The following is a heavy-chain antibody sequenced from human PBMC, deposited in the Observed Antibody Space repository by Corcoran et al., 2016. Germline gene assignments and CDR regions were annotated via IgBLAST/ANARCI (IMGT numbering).Heavy chain of an antibody. CDR3: AREPRIAAAGPKQNWFDP. V-gene: IGHV4-34*01. Sequence: QVQLQQWGAGLLKPSETLSLTCAVYGGSFSGYYWSWIRQPPGKGLEWIGEINHSGSTNYNPSLKSRVTISVDTSKNQFSLKLSSVTAADTAVYYCAREPRIAAAGPKQNWFDPWGQGTLVTVSS. D-gene: IGHD6-13*01. J-gene: IGHJ5*02. CDR2: INHSGST. CDR1: GGSFSGYY.